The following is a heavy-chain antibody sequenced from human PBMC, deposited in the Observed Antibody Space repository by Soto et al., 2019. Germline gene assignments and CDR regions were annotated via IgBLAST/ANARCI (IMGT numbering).Heavy chain of an antibody. CDR2: IKSKAEGATR. D-gene: IGHD3-3*01. CDR3: TSGTGRSDFDY. J-gene: IGHJ4*02. Sequence: GSLRLSCAASGFTFSGAWMSWVRQAPGKGLEWVGRIKSKAEGATRDFAAPVKGRFAISRDDSKNTLFLQMSSLKIEDSAVYYCTSGTGRSDFDYWGLGTLVTVSS. CDR1: GFTFSGAW. V-gene: IGHV3-15*01.